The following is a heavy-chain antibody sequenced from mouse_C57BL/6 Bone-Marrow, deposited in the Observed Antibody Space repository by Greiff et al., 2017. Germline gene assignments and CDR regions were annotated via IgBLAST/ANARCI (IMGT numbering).Heavy chain of an antibody. CDR3: ARYGGLLYYFDY. V-gene: IGHV1-69*01. Sequence: VQLQQPGAELVMPGASVKLSCKASGYTFTSYWMHWVKQRPGQGLEWIGEIDPSDSYTNYNQKFKGKSTLTVDKSSSTAYMQLSSLTSEDSAVYYCARYGGLLYYFDYWGQGTTLTVSS. J-gene: IGHJ2*01. CDR1: GYTFTSYW. D-gene: IGHD2-3*01. CDR2: IDPSDSYT.